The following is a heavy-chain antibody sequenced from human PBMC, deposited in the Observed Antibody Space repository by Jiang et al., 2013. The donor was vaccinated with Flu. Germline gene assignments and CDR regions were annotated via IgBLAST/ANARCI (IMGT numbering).Heavy chain of an antibody. CDR3: ARHVSPYPSSSSWYFDY. V-gene: IGHV4-39*01. Sequence: TLSLTCTVSGGSISSSSYYWGWIRQPPGKGLEWIGSIYYSGSTYYNPSLKSRVTISVDTSKNQFSLKLSSVTAADTAVYYCARHVSPYPSSSSWYFDYWGQGTLVTVSS. CDR2: IYYSGST. J-gene: IGHJ4*02. D-gene: IGHD6-13*01. CDR1: GGSISSSSYY.